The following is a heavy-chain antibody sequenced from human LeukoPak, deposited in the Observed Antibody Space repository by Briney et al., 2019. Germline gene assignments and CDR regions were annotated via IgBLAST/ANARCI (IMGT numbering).Heavy chain of an antibody. D-gene: IGHD6-13*01. CDR2: IVVGSGNT. V-gene: IGHV1-58*02. Sequence: GASVKVSCKASGFTFTSSAMQWVRQARGKRLEWIGWIVVGSGNTNYAQKFQERVTITRDMSTSTAYMELSSLRSEDTAVYYCAAVGPAAAGSYGMDVWGQGTTVTVSS. CDR1: GFTFTSSA. J-gene: IGHJ6*02. CDR3: AAVGPAAAGSYGMDV.